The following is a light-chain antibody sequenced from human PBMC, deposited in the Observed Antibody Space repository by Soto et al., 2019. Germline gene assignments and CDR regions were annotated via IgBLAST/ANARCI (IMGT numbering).Light chain of an antibody. V-gene: IGLV1-44*01. CDR1: RFNIGRNT. CDR2: SNN. CDR3: AAWEDSLKGVV. Sequence: QSVLTQPPSASGTPGQRVTISCSGSRFNIGRNTVNWYQQLPGSAPKLLIYSNNQRPSGVPDRFSGSRSGTSASLAISGLHSEDEADYYCAAWEDSLKGVVFGGGTKLTVL. J-gene: IGLJ2*01.